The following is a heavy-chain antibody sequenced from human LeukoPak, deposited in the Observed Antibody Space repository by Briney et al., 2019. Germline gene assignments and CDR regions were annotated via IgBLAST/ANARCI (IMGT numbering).Heavy chain of an antibody. CDR3: ARDYAGSSSWNWFDP. V-gene: IGHV4-59*01. D-gene: IGHD6-13*01. CDR1: GGPINYYY. Sequence: SETLSLTCTVSGGPINYYYWSWIRQPPGKGLEWIGYIYDSGSTNYNPSLKSRVTISVDMSKNQFSLKLSSVTAADTAVYYCARDYAGSSSWNWFDPWGQGTLVTVSS. J-gene: IGHJ5*02. CDR2: IYDSGST.